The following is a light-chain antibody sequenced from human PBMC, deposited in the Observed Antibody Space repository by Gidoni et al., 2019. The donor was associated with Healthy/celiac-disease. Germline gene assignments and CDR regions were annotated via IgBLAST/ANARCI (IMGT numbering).Light chain of an antibody. V-gene: IGKV2-28*01. CDR1: HRLLHSNGYNY. CDR3: MQAIQTPVT. J-gene: IGKJ5*01. CDR2: LGS. Sequence: DLVMTQSPFSLLVTPGEPASISCRSSHRLLHSNGYNYVDWYLQKPGQSPQLLSYLGSKRDAGVPDRCSGSGSGTDFTLKISIVEDEDVVVYYCMQAIQTPVTFGQGTRLEIK.